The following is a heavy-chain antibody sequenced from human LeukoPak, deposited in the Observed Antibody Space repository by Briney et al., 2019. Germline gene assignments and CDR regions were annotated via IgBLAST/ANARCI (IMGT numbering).Heavy chain of an antibody. J-gene: IGHJ4*02. CDR3: ARVRYFDWLGPFDY. CDR1: GFTFSSYN. Sequence: PGGSLRLSCAASGFTFSSYNMNWVRQAPGKGLEWVSSITSGSSYIYYADSVKGRFTISRDNAKNSLYLQMNSLRAEDTAVYYCARVRYFDWLGPFDYWGQGTLVTVSS. V-gene: IGHV3-21*01. D-gene: IGHD3-9*01. CDR2: ITSGSSYI.